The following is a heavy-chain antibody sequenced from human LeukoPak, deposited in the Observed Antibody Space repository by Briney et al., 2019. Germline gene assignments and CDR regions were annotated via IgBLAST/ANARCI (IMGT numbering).Heavy chain of an antibody. J-gene: IGHJ4*02. Sequence: GGSLRLSCAAPGFTFSSYTMSSDRQAPGKGLAWVSRIGSSGTKTTYADSVKGRFNSSRDNPRHTLYLQMNSLRAEDTAVYHCAIDETGFLNYFHYWGQGALVTVSS. CDR2: IGSSGTKT. V-gene: IGHV3-23*01. CDR1: GFTFSSYT. CDR3: AIDETGFLNYFHY. D-gene: IGHD3-3*01.